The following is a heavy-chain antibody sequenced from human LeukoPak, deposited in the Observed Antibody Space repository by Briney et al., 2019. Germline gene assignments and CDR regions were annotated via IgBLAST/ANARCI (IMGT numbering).Heavy chain of an antibody. CDR2: IYYSGST. D-gene: IGHD2-2*01. V-gene: IGHV4-39*01. Sequence: SETLSLTCTVSGGSISSSSYYWGWIRQPPGKGLEWIGSIYYSGSTYYNPSLKSRVTISVDTSKNQFSLKLSSVTAADTAVYYCARRDRAGYCSSTSCSYFDYWGQGTLVTVSS. J-gene: IGHJ4*02. CDR3: ARRDRAGYCSSTSCSYFDY. CDR1: GGSISSSSYY.